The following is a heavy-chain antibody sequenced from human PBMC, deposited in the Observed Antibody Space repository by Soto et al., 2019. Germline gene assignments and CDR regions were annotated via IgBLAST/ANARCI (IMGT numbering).Heavy chain of an antibody. CDR2: IWYDGSNK. J-gene: IGHJ6*03. CDR3: ASSEPVLMVYSSIDYYMDV. D-gene: IGHD2-8*01. CDR1: GFTFSSYG. V-gene: IGHV3-33*01. Sequence: GGSLRLSCAASGFTFSSYGMHWVRQAPGKGLEWVAVIWYDGSNKYYADSVKGRFTISRDNSKNTLYLQMNSLRAEDTAVYYCASSEPVLMVYSSIDYYMDVWGKGTTVTVSS.